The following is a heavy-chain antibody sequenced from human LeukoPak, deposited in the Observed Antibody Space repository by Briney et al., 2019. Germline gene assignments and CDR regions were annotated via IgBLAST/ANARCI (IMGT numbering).Heavy chain of an antibody. CDR1: GGTFRSYA. CDR2: IIPIFGTA. Sequence: SVKVSCKASGGTFRSYAISWVRQAPGQGLEWMGGIIPIFGTANYAQKFQGRVTITADESTSTAYMELSSLRSEDTAVYYCARATLGSGSYQPLGTRFDYWGQGTLVTVSS. D-gene: IGHD3-10*01. V-gene: IGHV1-69*01. CDR3: ARATLGSGSYQPLGTRFDY. J-gene: IGHJ4*02.